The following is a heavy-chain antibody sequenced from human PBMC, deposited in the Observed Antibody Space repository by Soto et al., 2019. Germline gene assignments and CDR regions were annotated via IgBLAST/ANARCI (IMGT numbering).Heavy chain of an antibody. V-gene: IGHV3-30-3*01. J-gene: IGHJ4*02. CDR1: GFTFSSYA. CDR2: ISYDGSNK. Sequence: GGSLRLSCAASGFTFSSYAMHWVRQAPGKGLEWVAVISYDGSNKYYADSVKGRFTISRDNSKNTLYLQMNSLRAEDTAVYYCARDYSPHRLYSSGWGFDYWGQGTLVTVSS. D-gene: IGHD6-19*01. CDR3: ARDYSPHRLYSSGWGFDY.